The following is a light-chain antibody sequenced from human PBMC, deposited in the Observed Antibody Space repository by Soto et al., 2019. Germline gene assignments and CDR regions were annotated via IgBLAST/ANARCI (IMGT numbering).Light chain of an antibody. Sequence: DIQMTQSPSTLSASVGDRVTITCRASQTISNWLAWYQQKPGKAPNLLIYDASSLEGGVPSRFSGSGSGTEFTLTISSPQPDDFATYYCQQYNTYSQTFGQGTKVEIK. J-gene: IGKJ1*01. CDR1: QTISNW. CDR2: DAS. CDR3: QQYNTYSQT. V-gene: IGKV1-5*01.